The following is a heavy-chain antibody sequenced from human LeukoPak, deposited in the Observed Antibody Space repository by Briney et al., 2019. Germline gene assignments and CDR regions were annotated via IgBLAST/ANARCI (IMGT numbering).Heavy chain of an antibody. CDR3: ASLLIPDIDY. J-gene: IGHJ4*02. Sequence: PGGSLRLSCAASGFTFSSYAMHWGRQAPGKGLQWVAVISYDGSQKYYADSVKGRFTISRDNSKNTLYLQMNSLRAEDTAVYYCASLLIPDIDYWGQGTLVTVSS. CDR2: ISYDGSQK. V-gene: IGHV3-30-3*01. CDR1: GFTFSSYA. D-gene: IGHD3-16*01.